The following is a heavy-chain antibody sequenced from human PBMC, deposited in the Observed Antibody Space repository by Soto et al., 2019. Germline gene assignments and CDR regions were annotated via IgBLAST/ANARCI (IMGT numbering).Heavy chain of an antibody. V-gene: IGHV1-69*12. J-gene: IGHJ4*02. Sequence: QVQLVQSGAEVKKPESSVKVSCKAPGGTFSTYAISWVRQAPGQGLAWMGGIIPMFGTANYAQRFQDRVTITADESTNTVDMELSSLRSEDTAVYFCASLIQLSLLLINHGYSGWGQGTLVTVSS. D-gene: IGHD1-26*01. CDR3: ASLIQLSLLLINHGYSG. CDR2: IIPMFGTA. CDR1: GGTFSTYA.